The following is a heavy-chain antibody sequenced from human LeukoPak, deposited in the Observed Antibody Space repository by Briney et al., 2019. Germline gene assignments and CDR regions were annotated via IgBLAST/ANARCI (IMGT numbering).Heavy chain of an antibody. CDR2: ISTASDII. CDR1: AFTFKTYT. D-gene: IGHD5-24*01. J-gene: IGHJ4*02. Sequence: GGSLRLSCVASAFTFKTYTLNWVRQTPGKGLEWVSYISTASDIINYADSVRGRFTISRDNAKNSSYLYMNSLTPEDTALYYCARTVEGHFDFRGQGTLVTVSS. CDR3: ARTVEGHFDF. V-gene: IGHV3-21*01.